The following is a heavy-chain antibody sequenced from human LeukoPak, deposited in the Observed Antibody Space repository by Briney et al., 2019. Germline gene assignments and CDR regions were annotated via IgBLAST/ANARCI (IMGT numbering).Heavy chain of an antibody. J-gene: IGHJ4*02. CDR3: ARDGSSDWYFYFDY. CDR2: FDPEDGET. CDR1: GYTLTELS. D-gene: IGHD6-19*01. Sequence: ASVNVSFKVSGYTLTELSMHWVRQAPGKGLEWMGGFDPEDGETIYAQKFQGRVTMTEDTSTDTAYMELSSLRSEDTAVYYCARDGSSDWYFYFDYWGQGTLVTVSS. V-gene: IGHV1-24*01.